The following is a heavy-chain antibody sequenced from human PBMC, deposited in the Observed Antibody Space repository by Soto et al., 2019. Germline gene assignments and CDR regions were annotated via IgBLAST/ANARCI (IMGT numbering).Heavy chain of an antibody. CDR3: ARGATVSSVVLDIWGERPLLTVYS. V-gene: IGHV3-15*05. D-gene: IGHD3-16*01. CDR2: IKSKKDGGTT. J-gene: IGHJ5*01. Sequence: GKGLEWVGRIKSKKDGGTTDYAAPVKGRSTISRDDSRNTLYLQMNSLKTEDTFVFSSARGATVSSVVLDIWGERPLLTVYS.